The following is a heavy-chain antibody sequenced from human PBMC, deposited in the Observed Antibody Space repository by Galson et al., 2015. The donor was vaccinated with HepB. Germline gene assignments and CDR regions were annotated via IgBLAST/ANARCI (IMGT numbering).Heavy chain of an antibody. CDR1: GFTFSDYG. V-gene: IGHV3-30*18. CDR2: ISYDGTDK. CDR3: AKDQSYYLDSSGFDH. D-gene: IGHD3-22*01. Sequence: SLRLSCATSGFTFSDYGMHWVRRAPGKGLEWVAVISYDGTDKYYADSVKGRFTISRDNAKNTMYLQMNSLRAEDTAVYYCAKDQSYYLDSSGFDHWGQGTLITVSS. J-gene: IGHJ4*02.